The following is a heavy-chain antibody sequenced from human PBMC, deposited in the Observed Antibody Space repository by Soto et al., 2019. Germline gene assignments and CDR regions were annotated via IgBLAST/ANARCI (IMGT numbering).Heavy chain of an antibody. V-gene: IGHV5-10-1*01. CDR3: ARVHKNWFDS. Sequence: SCKASGYNFTAFWIHWVRQMPGKGLEWLGKIDPSDSYTNYSPSFEGHVTISTDNSITTAYLQWSSLRASDTALYFCARVHKNWFDSWAQGTMVTVSS. J-gene: IGHJ5*01. CDR1: GYNFTAFW. CDR2: IDPSDSYT.